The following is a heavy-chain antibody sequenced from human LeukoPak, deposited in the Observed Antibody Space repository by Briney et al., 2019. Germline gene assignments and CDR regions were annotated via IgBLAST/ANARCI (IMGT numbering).Heavy chain of an antibody. CDR3: ARGSRYGSGSYCGY. V-gene: IGHV1-8*01. J-gene: IGHJ4*02. D-gene: IGHD3-10*01. CDR2: MNPNSGNT. CDR1: GYTFTSYD. Sequence: GASLTVSCKASGYTFTSYDIKWERQATEQGLEWMGLMNPNSGNTGYAQKFQGRVTMTRNTSISTAYMELSSLRSEDTAVYYCARGSRYGSGSYCGYWGQGTLVTVSS.